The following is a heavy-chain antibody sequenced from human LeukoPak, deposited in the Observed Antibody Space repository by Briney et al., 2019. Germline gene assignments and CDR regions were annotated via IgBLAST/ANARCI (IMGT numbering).Heavy chain of an antibody. Sequence: GGSLRLSCVASGFTFSSYAMSWVRQAPGKGLEWVSAISGSGGSTYYADSVKGRFTISRDNSKNTLYLQMNRLRAEDTAVYYCANFVPTQDSDYGDYWGQGTLVTVSS. CDR2: ISGSGGST. D-gene: IGHD1-26*01. CDR1: GFTFSSYA. CDR3: ANFVPTQDSDYGDY. V-gene: IGHV3-23*01. J-gene: IGHJ4*02.